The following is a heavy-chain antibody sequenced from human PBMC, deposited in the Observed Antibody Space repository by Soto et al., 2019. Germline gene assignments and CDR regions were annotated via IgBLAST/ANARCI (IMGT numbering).Heavy chain of an antibody. V-gene: IGHV4-34*01. CDR2: INHSGST. CDR1: GGSFSGYY. Sequence: PSETLSLTCAVYGGSFSGYYWSWIRQPPGKGLEWIGEINHSGSTNYNPSLKSRVTISVDTSKNQFSLKLSSVTAADTAVYYCARGPWTAMVSPFDYWGQGTLVNVSS. J-gene: IGHJ4*02. CDR3: ARGPWTAMVSPFDY. D-gene: IGHD5-18*01.